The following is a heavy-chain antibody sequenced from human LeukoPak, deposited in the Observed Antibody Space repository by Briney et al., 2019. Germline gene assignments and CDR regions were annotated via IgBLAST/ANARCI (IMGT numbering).Heavy chain of an antibody. J-gene: IGHJ5*02. D-gene: IGHD2-2*02. Sequence: XGXXYSFTSYWIGGVRQMPGKGLEXMGIIYRGDSDTRYSPSFQGQVTISADKSISTAYLQWSSLKASDTAMYYCARSLLPAAIARCWFDPWGQGTLVTVSS. CDR2: IYRGDSDT. CDR1: XYSFTSYW. V-gene: IGHV5-51*01. CDR3: ARSLLPAAIARCWFDP.